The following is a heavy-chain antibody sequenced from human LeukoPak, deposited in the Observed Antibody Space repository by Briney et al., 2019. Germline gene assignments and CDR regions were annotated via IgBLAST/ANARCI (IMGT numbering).Heavy chain of an antibody. Sequence: GGSLRLSCAASGFTFSGYWMSWVGQAPGKGLDWVAKIKQDGSEKYYVASVKGRFTISRDNAKKSLFLQMNSLRAEDTAVYYCAVINTFYYDGLDVWGQGTTVTVSS. CDR2: IKQDGSEK. CDR3: AVINTFYYDGLDV. CDR1: GFTFSGYW. D-gene: IGHD2-21*01. V-gene: IGHV3-7*05. J-gene: IGHJ6*02.